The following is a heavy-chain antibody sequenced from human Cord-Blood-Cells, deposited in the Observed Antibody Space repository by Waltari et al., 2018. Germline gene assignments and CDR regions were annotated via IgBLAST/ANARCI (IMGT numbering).Heavy chain of an antibody. J-gene: IGHJ4*02. V-gene: IGHV1-69*01. CDR2: IIPIFGTA. Sequence: QVQLVQSGAEVKKPGSSVKVSCKASGGTFSSYAISWVRQAPGQGLEWMGGIIPIFGTANYAQKFQGRVTITADESTSTAYMELSSLRSEDTAVYYCARDGNNQYCSGGSCYFDYWGQGTLVTVSS. CDR1: GGTFSSYA. CDR3: ARDGNNQYCSGGSCYFDY. D-gene: IGHD2-15*01.